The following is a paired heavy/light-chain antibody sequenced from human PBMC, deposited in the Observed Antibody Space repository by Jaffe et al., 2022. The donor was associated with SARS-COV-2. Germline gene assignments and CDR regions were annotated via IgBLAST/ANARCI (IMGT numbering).Light chain of an antibody. CDR3: QQRRDWPIT. CDR2: DAS. V-gene: IGKV3-11*01. J-gene: IGKJ5*01. Sequence: EIVLTQSPATLSLSPGERATLSCRASQSISDYLAWYQQKPGRAPRLLIYDASNRATGIPARFSGSGSGTDFTLTISSLEPEDFAVYYCQQRRDWPITFGQGTRLELK. CDR1: QSISDY.
Heavy chain of an antibody. V-gene: IGHV3-74*01. Sequence: EVQLVESGGGLIQPGGSLRLSCRASGFTFSSYWMHWVRQAPGKGLVWISGIKSDGQTTTYADFVKGRFTISRDNAKSTLYLQMNSLRVEDTAVYFCARDLSLVTTVVQNWFVPWGQGTLVTVSS. CDR3: ARDLSLVTTVVQNWFVP. CDR2: IKSDGQTT. D-gene: IGHD4-17*01. J-gene: IGHJ5*02. CDR1: GFTFSSYW.